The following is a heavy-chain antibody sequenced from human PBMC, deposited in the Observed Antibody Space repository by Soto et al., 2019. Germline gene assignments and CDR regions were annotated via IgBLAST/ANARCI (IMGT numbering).Heavy chain of an antibody. J-gene: IGHJ5*02. Sequence: ASVKFSCKASGYTFTGYFMHWVRQAPGQGLEWMGWINPNSGATKYAQKFQGRVTLSRDMSISTAYMELSGLRSDDTAVYYCARGGGTILAPLPWGQGTLVTVSS. CDR1: GYTFTGYF. D-gene: IGHD3-3*01. CDR3: ARGGGTILAPLP. V-gene: IGHV1-2*02. CDR2: INPNSGAT.